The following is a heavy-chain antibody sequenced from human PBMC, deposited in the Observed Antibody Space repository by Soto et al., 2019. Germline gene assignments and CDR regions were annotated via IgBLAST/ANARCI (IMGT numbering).Heavy chain of an antibody. V-gene: IGHV1-18*01. CDR1: GYTFTSYG. CDR2: ISAYNGNT. Sequence: ASVKVSCKASGYTFTSYGISWVRQAPGQGLEWMGWISAYNGNTNYAQKLQGRVTMTTDTSTSTAYMELRGLRSDDTAVYYCARLRHYSSGWHYFDYWGQGTLVTVSS. CDR3: ARLRHYSSGWHYFDY. J-gene: IGHJ4*02. D-gene: IGHD6-19*01.